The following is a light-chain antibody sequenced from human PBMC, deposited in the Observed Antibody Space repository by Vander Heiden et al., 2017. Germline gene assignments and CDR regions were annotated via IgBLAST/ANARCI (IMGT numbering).Light chain of an antibody. J-gene: IGLJ3*02. CDR1: SSNIGSNY. V-gene: IGLV1-47*02. Sequence: QSVLTQPPSASGAPGQRVTISCSGASSNIGSNYLYWYQQLPGTAPKLLIYNDNQRPSGVPDRFSGSKSGTSASLAISGLLSEDEADYDGAAWDDSLSGRVCGGGTKLTVL. CDR2: NDN. CDR3: AAWDDSLSGRV.